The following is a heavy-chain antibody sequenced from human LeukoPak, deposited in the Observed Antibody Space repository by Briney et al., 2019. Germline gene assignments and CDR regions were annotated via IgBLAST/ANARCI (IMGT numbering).Heavy chain of an antibody. V-gene: IGHV4-30-4*01. Sequence: SETLSLTCTVSGGSLSSGNYYWSWIRQPPGKGLEWIAYIYYSGSTYYNPSLESQVTISVDTSRNQFSLKVTSVTAADTAVYYCASAYDDRSGSRFDHWGQGTLVTVSS. J-gene: IGHJ4*02. CDR1: GGSLSSGNYY. CDR3: ASAYDDRSGSRFDH. D-gene: IGHD3-22*01. CDR2: IYYSGST.